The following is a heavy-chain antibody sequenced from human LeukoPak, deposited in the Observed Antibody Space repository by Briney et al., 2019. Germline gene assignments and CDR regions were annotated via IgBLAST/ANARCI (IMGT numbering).Heavy chain of an antibody. D-gene: IGHD3-3*01. CDR1: GYTFTCYY. CDR3: ARGGYDFWSGYYYYYGMDV. Sequence: ASVKVSCKASGYTFTCYYMHWVRQAPGQGLEWVGWIHPNSGGTNYAQKFQGRVTMTRDTSISTAYMELSRLRSDDTAVYYCARGGYDFWSGYYYYYGMDVWGQGTTVTVSS. J-gene: IGHJ6*02. CDR2: IHPNSGGT. V-gene: IGHV1-2*02.